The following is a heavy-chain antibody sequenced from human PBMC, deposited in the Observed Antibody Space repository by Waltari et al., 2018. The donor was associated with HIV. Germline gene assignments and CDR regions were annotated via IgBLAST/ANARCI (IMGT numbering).Heavy chain of an antibody. J-gene: IGHJ4*02. D-gene: IGHD3-9*01. CDR3: AKDQQKIGYYDILTGYLDY. V-gene: IGHV3-30*18. CDR2: ISYDGSNK. CDR1: GFTFSSYG. Sequence: SSLRLSCAASGFTFSSYGMHWVRQAPGKGLEWVAVISYDGSNKYYADSVKGRFTISRDNSKNTLYLQMNSLRAEDTAVYYCAKDQQKIGYYDILTGYLDYWGQGTLVTVSS.